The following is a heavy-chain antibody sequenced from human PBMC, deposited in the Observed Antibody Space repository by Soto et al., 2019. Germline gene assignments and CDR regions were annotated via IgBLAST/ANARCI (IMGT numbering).Heavy chain of an antibody. CDR3: ARHKRSGYDRGDSYYHTMDV. D-gene: IGHD2-21*02. Sequence: QMQLVQSGAEIKKSGSSVKVSCKASGGTSSNFVITWVRQVPGQGLEWLGGILPMFGAVKYAQKFQDRLTITAVRSTNTAAMELGSLRHDDTAVYYCARHKRSGYDRGDSYYHTMDVWGHGTTVTVS. J-gene: IGHJ6*02. V-gene: IGHV1-69*06. CDR2: ILPMFGAV. CDR1: GGTSSNFV.